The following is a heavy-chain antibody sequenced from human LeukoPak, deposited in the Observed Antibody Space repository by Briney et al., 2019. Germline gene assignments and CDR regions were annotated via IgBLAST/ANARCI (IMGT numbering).Heavy chain of an antibody. J-gene: IGHJ4*02. CDR2: IKQDGSEK. CDR1: GFTFSSYW. CDR3: ARDLGSSWYSDY. D-gene: IGHD6-13*01. Sequence: GGSLRLSCAASGFTFSSYWVSWVRQAPGKGLEWVANIKQDGSEKYYVDSVKGRFTISRDNAKNSLYLQMNSLRAEDTAVYYCARDLGSSWYSDYWGQGTLVTVSS. V-gene: IGHV3-7*01.